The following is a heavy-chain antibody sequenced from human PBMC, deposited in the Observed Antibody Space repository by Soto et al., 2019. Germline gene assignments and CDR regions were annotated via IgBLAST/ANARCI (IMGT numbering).Heavy chain of an antibody. V-gene: IGHV4-34*01. D-gene: IGHD6-6*01. CDR3: ARGSSHHYYYYYGMDV. Sequence: QVQLQQWGAGLLKPSETLSLTCAVYGGSFSGYYWSWIRQPPGKGLEWIGEINHSGSTNYNPSLKSRVTISVDTSKNQFSLKLSSVTAADTAVYYCARGSSHHYYYYYGMDVWGQGTTVTVSS. CDR2: INHSGST. J-gene: IGHJ6*02. CDR1: GGSFSGYY.